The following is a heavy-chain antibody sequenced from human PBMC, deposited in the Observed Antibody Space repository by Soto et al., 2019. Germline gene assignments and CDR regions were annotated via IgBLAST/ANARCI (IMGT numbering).Heavy chain of an antibody. V-gene: IGHV5-51*01. CDR1: GYSFSNYW. CDR3: ARHVAATGEDY. J-gene: IGHJ4*02. Sequence: GESLKISCKGSGYSFSNYWIGWVRQMPGKGLEWMGIIYPGDSDARYSPAFQGQVTISADKSISTAYLQWSSLKASDTAIYYCARHVAATGEDYWGQGTLVTVSS. D-gene: IGHD6-19*01. CDR2: IYPGDSDA.